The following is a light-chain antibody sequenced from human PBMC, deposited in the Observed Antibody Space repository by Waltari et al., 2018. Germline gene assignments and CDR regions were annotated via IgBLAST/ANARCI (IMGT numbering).Light chain of an antibody. CDR2: GAS. CDR1: QSVSINF. V-gene: IGKV3-20*01. J-gene: IGKJ4*01. CDR3: QYFGGAPLT. Sequence: EIVLTQSPGTLSLSPGDRVALSCRASQSVSINFLAWYQQKPGQAPRLLVHGASRRASGIPVRFSAGGSGTDFTLTISRLEPEDSGVYFCQYFGGAPLTFGGGAKVEIK.